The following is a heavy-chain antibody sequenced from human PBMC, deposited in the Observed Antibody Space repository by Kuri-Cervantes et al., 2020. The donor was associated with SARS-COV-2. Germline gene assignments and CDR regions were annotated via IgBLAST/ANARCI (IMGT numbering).Heavy chain of an antibody. CDR3: ARDEKRLAGRLKYFYYVDV. D-gene: IGHD6-6*01. V-gene: IGHV3-23*01. CDR2: ISGSGGST. Sequence: GGSLRLSCAASGFTFSSYAMSWVRQAPGKGLEWVSAISGSGGSTYYADSVKGRFTISRDNADNSLYLQMNSLRAEDTAVYYCARDEKRLAGRLKYFYYVDVWGKGTTVTVSS. J-gene: IGHJ6*03. CDR1: GFTFSSYA.